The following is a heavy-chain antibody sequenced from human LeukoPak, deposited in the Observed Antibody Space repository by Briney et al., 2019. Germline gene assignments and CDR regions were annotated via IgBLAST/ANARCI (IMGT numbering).Heavy chain of an antibody. J-gene: IGHJ4*02. CDR2: IYYSGST. Sequence: SETLSLTRTVSGGSISSYYWSWIRQPPGKGLECIGYIYYSGSTNHNPSLKSRVTISVDTSKIQFSLKLTSVTAADTAVYFCARSHAQKWSGYSHWGQGTLVTVSS. D-gene: IGHD3-3*01. CDR3: ARSHAQKWSGYSH. V-gene: IGHV4-59*01. CDR1: GGSISSYY.